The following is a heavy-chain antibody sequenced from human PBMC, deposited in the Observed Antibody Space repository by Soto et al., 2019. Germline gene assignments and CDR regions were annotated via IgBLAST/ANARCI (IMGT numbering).Heavy chain of an antibody. V-gene: IGHV3-11*01. CDR3: ARDLVAVSGGVYSSSSGGYFFDF. Sequence: QVQLVESGGGLVKPGGSLRLSCAASGFTFSDYYMSWIRQAPGNGLEWISYISNSGRTLYYADSMKGRFTISRDNAKNSLYLQINSLRSEDTAVYYCARDLVAVSGGVYSSSSGGYFFDFWGQGTLVTVSS. J-gene: IGHJ4*02. CDR1: GFTFSDYY. D-gene: IGHD6-6*01. CDR2: ISNSGRTL.